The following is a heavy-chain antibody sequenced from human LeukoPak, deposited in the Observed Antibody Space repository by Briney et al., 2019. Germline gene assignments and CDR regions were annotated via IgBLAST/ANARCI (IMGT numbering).Heavy chain of an antibody. CDR2: IRYDGSNK. V-gene: IGHV3-30*02. J-gene: IGHJ4*02. CDR3: AKDERDYYDSSGPDY. Sequence: GGSLRLSCAASGFTFSSYGMHWVRQAAGKGLEWVAFIRYDGSNKYYADSVKGRFTISRDNSKNTLYLQMNSLRAEDTAVYYCAKDERDYYDSSGPDYWGQGTLVTVSS. CDR1: GFTFSSYG. D-gene: IGHD3-22*01.